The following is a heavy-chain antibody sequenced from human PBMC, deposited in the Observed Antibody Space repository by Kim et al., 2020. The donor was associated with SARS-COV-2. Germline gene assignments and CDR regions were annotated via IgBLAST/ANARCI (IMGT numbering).Heavy chain of an antibody. Sequence: GALRLSCAASGFTFSSYGMHWVRQAPGKGLEWVAVISYDGSNKYYADSVKGRFAISRDNSKNTLYLQMNSLRAEDTAVYYCAKGGGYDRNSIDYWRQGTLVTVSS. CDR2: ISYDGSNK. CDR3: AKGGGYDRNSIDY. V-gene: IGHV3-30*18. J-gene: IGHJ4*02. CDR1: GFTFSSYG. D-gene: IGHD5-12*01.